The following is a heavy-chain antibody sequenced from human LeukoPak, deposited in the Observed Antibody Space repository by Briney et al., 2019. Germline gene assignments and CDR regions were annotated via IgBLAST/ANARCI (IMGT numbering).Heavy chain of an antibody. V-gene: IGHV3-7*01. CDR1: GFTFSSYW. J-gene: IGHJ4*02. D-gene: IGHD6-19*01. CDR2: IKQDGSEK. Sequence: GGSLRLSCAASGFTFSSYWMSWVRQAPGKGLEWVANIKQDGSEKYYVDSVKGRFTISRDNAKNSLYLQMNSLRAEDTAVYYCARGPVGSGWYVEEYYFDYWGQGTLVTVSS. CDR3: ARGPVGSGWYVEEYYFDY.